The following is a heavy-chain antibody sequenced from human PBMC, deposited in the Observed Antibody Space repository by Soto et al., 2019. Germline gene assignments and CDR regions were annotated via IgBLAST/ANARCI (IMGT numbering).Heavy chain of an antibody. Sequence: EVQLVESGGGLVQPGGSLRLSCAASGFTFSTSWMHWVRQAPGKGLVWVSRIESDGRGTTYADSVKGRFTISRDNAKNTLYWKMNSLRAEAPAVYYCARDSMRGRFDPWGQGTLVTVSS. CDR1: GFTFSTSW. V-gene: IGHV3-74*01. CDR3: ARDSMRGRFDP. CDR2: IESDGRGT. D-gene: IGHD2-8*01. J-gene: IGHJ5*02.